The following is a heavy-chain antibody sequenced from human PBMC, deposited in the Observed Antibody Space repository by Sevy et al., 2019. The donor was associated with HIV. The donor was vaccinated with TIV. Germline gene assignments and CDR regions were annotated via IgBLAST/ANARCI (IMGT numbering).Heavy chain of an antibody. J-gene: IGHJ4*02. D-gene: IGHD3-22*01. CDR2: IKQDGSEK. CDR3: ATCYYDSTGAFDY. V-gene: IGHV3-7*01. CDR1: GFTFSSYW. Sequence: GGCLRLSCAASGFTFSSYWMSWVRQAPGKGLEWMANIKQDGSEKYYVDSVKGRFTISRDNAKNSLYLQMNSLRDEDTAVYYCATCYYDSTGAFDYWGQGTLVTVSS.